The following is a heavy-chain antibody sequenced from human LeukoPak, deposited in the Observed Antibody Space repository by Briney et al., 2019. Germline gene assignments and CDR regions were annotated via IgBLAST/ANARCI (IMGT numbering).Heavy chain of an antibody. CDR1: GYTFSIYG. J-gene: IGHJ4*02. CDR2: ISVYNGNT. Sequence: ASVRVSCKASGYTFSIYGFSWVRQAPGQGLEWMGWISVYNGNTNYAQKFQGRVTMTEDTSIDTVYMELSGLRSEDTAMYYCATDPVGYCSSDSCYSVDYWGQGTLVTVSS. D-gene: IGHD2-15*01. V-gene: IGHV1-18*01. CDR3: ATDPVGYCSSDSCYSVDY.